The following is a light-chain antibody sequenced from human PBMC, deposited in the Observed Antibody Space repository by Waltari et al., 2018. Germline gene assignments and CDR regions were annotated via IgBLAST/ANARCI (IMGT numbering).Light chain of an antibody. V-gene: IGLV1-40*01. J-gene: IGLJ1*01. CDR2: GNS. Sequence: QSVLTQPPSVSGAPGQRVTISCTGSSSDIGAGFDVQWYQQLPGTAPKLLISGNSDRPSGVPDRFSASGSGTSASLAITGLQAEDEADYYCQSWDSGLGAFVFGTGTKVTVL. CDR1: SSDIGAGFD. CDR3: QSWDSGLGAFV.